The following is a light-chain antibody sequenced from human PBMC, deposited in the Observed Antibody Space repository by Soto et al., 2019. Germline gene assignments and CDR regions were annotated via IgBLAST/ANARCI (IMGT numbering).Light chain of an antibody. Sequence: EIVMTQSPATLSVSPGERATLSCRASQSVSSNLAWYQQKPGQAPRLLIYGASTRATGIPARFSGSASGTEFTLTVSSLQSEDVATYYCQKYNSAPLTFGGGTKVDIK. J-gene: IGKJ4*01. CDR2: GAS. CDR3: QKYNSAPLT. CDR1: QSVSSN. V-gene: IGKV3-15*01.